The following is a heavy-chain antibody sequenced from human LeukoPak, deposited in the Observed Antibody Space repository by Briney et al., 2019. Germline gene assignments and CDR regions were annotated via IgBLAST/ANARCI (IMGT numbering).Heavy chain of an antibody. Sequence: GESLKISCKGSGYSFTSYWIGWVRQMPGKGLEWMGIIYPGDSDTRYSPSFQGQVTISADKSISTAYLQWSSLKASDTAMYYCASPGNYYYDSSGYWDDAFDIWGQGTMVTASS. D-gene: IGHD3-22*01. V-gene: IGHV5-51*01. CDR2: IYPGDSDT. CDR1: GYSFTSYW. J-gene: IGHJ3*02. CDR3: ASPGNYYYDSSGYWDDAFDI.